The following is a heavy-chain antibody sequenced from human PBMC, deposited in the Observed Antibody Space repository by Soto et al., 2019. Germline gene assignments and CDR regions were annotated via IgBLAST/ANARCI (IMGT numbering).Heavy chain of an antibody. Sequence: GGSLSLSCAASGFTFSSYGMHWVRQAPGKGLEWVAVISYDGSNKYYADSVKGRFTISRDNSKNTLYLQMNSLRAEDTAVYYCAKEYCSSTSCYYYGMDVWGQGTTVTVSS. CDR1: GFTFSSYG. CDR3: AKEYCSSTSCYYYGMDV. J-gene: IGHJ6*02. V-gene: IGHV3-30*18. CDR2: ISYDGSNK. D-gene: IGHD2-2*01.